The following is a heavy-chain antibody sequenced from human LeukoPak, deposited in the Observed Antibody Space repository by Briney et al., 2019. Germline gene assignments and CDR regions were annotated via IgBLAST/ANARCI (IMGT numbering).Heavy chain of an antibody. CDR3: ARHFEVGATTFDY. CDR1: GFTFSSYS. J-gene: IGHJ4*02. V-gene: IGHV3-21*01. D-gene: IGHD1-26*01. Sequence: GGSLRLSCAASGFTFSSYSMNWVRQAPGKGLEWVSSISSSSSYIYYADSVKGRFTISRDNAKNSLYLQMNSLRAEDTAVYYCARHFEVGATTFDYWGQGTLVTVSS. CDR2: ISSSSSYI.